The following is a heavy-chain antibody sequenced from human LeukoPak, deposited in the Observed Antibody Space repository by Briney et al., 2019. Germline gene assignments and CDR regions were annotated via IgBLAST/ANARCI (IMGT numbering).Heavy chain of an antibody. CDR1: GYTFTSYD. D-gene: IGHD1-26*01. Sequence: ASVKVSCKASGYTFTSYDINWVRQATGQGLEWMGWMNPNSGNTGYAQKFQSRVTITRNTSISTAYMELSSLRSEDTAVYYCARGIVGAIPYYYYYMDVWGKGTTIAVSS. CDR2: MNPNSGNT. CDR3: ARGIVGAIPYYYYYMDV. J-gene: IGHJ6*03. V-gene: IGHV1-8*03.